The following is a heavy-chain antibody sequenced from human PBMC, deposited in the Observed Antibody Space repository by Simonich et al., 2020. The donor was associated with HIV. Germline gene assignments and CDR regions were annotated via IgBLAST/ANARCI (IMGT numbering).Heavy chain of an antibody. V-gene: IGHV4-34*01. J-gene: IGHJ4*02. Sequence: QVQLQQWGAGLLKPSETLSLTCAVYGGSFSGYYGSWIRQPPGKGLEWIWEIKHSGRTNYFPSLKSRVIISVDTSKNQFSLKLSSVTATDTAVYYCARYTGMAGFDYWGQGTLVTVSS. CDR2: IKHSGRT. CDR1: GGSFSGYY. CDR3: ARYTGMAGFDY. D-gene: IGHD5-18*01.